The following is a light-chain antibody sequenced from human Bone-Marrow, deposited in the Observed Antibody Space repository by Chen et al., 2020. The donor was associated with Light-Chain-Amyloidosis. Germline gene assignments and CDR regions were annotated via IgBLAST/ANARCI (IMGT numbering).Light chain of an antibody. Sequence: SSLLSQPPSVSVSPRPTARLTCSGDDLPTKYAYWYQQKPGQAPVLVIHRDTERPSGISERFSGSSSGTTATLTISGVQAEDEADYHCQSADSSGTYEVIFGGGTKLTVL. CDR1: DLPTKY. CDR2: RDT. CDR3: QSADSSGTYEVI. J-gene: IGLJ2*01. V-gene: IGLV3-25*03.